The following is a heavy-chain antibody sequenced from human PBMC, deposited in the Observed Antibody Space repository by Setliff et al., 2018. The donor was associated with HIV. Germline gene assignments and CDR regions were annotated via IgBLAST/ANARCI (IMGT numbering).Heavy chain of an antibody. CDR1: VGSVSSGNHY. CDR2: IYTSGST. J-gene: IGHJ3*02. V-gene: IGHV4-61*02. CDR3: ARSNSGSYAFDI. D-gene: IGHD3-10*01. Sequence: SETLSLTCTVSVGSVSSGNHYWSWIRQPAGKGLEWIGRIYTSGSTNYNPSLKSRVTISVDTSKNQFSLKLSSVTAADTVVYYCARSNSGSYAFDIWGQGTMVTVSS.